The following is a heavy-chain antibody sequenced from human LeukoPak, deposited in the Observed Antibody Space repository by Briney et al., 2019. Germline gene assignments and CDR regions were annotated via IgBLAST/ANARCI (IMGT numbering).Heavy chain of an antibody. V-gene: IGHV4-34*01. Sequence: SETLSLTCAAYGGSFSGYYWSWIRHPPGKGLEWIGEINHSGSTNYNPSLKSRVTISVDTSKNQFSLKLSSVTAAHTAVYYCARGNYDYVWGSYRPYPSYYFDYWGQGTLVTVSS. CDR2: INHSGST. J-gene: IGHJ4*02. CDR1: GGSFSGYY. D-gene: IGHD3-16*02. CDR3: ARGNYDYVWGSYRPYPSYYFDY.